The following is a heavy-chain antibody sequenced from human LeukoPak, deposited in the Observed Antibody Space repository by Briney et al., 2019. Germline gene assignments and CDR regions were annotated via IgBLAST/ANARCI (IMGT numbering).Heavy chain of an antibody. J-gene: IGHJ6*02. CDR1: GGSFSSGGYY. V-gene: IGHV4-61*08. CDR3: AGGRGYSYGYYYYYGMDV. CDR2: IYYSGST. Sequence: SETLTLTCTASGGSFSSGGYYWSWIGQPPGPGLEWIGYIYYSGSTNYNPSLKSRVTISVDTSKNQFSLKLSSVTAADTAVYYCAGGRGYSYGYYYYYGMDVWGQGTTVTVSS. D-gene: IGHD5-18*01.